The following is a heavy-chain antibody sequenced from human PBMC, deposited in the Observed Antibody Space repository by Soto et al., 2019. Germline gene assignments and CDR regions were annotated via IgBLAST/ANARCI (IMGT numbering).Heavy chain of an antibody. CDR3: ARAELRYFDWSTKKIDY. V-gene: IGHV4-30-4*01. CDR2: IYYSGST. J-gene: IGHJ4*02. Sequence: PSETLSLTCTVSGGSICSGDYYWSWIRQPPGKGLEWIGYIYYSGSTYYNPSLKSRVTISVDTSKNQFSLKLSSVTAADTAVYYCARAELRYFDWSTKKIDYWGQGTLVTVSS. D-gene: IGHD3-9*01. CDR1: GGSICSGDYY.